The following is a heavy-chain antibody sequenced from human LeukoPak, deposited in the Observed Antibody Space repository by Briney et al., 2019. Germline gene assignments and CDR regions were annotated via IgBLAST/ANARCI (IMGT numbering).Heavy chain of an antibody. CDR2: ISSSGSAI. CDR3: ARARRSDNSWYDY. Sequence: GGSLRLSCAASGFTFSDYYVTWIRQAPGKGLEWVSYISSSGSAIYYADSVKGRFTISRDYAKNSLYLQMNSLRAEDTAVYYCARARRSDNSWYDYWGQGTLVTVSS. V-gene: IGHV3-11*01. D-gene: IGHD6-13*01. J-gene: IGHJ4*02. CDR1: GFTFSDYY.